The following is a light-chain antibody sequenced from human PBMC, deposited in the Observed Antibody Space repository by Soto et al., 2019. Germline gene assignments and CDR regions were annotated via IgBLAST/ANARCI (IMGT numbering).Light chain of an antibody. Sequence: DIQMTQSPSTLSGSVGDRVTITCRASQTISSWLAWYQQKPGKAPKLLIYAASTLQSGVPSRFSGSGSGTDFTLTISSLQPEDFATYYCQQLNSYPQITFGQGTRLEIK. CDR2: AAS. CDR1: QTISSW. J-gene: IGKJ5*01. V-gene: IGKV1-5*01. CDR3: QQLNSYPQIT.